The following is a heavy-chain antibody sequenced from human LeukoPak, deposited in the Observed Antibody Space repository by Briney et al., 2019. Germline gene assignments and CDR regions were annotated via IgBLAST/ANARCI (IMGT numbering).Heavy chain of an antibody. V-gene: IGHV3-48*04. CDR1: GFTFSSYW. CDR2: ISSSSSTI. Sequence: GGSLRLSCAASGFTFSSYWMHWVRQAPGKGLEWVSYISSSSSTIYYADSVKGRFTISRDNAKNSLYLQMNSLRAEDTAVYYCARDRDSGSYSYHRRFDYWGQGTLVTVSS. J-gene: IGHJ4*02. D-gene: IGHD1-26*01. CDR3: ARDRDSGSYSYHRRFDY.